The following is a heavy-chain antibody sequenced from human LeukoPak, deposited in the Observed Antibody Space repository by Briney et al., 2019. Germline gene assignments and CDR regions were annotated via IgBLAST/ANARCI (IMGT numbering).Heavy chain of an antibody. J-gene: IGHJ6*02. D-gene: IGHD3-22*01. CDR1: GFTFSSCS. CDR2: ISSSSSYI. CDR3: ARDGTDYYDSSGYYLVQYYYYYYGMDV. V-gene: IGHV3-21*01. Sequence: GGSLRLSCAASGFTFSSCSMNWVRQAPGKGLEWVSSISSSSSYIYYADSVKGRFTISRDNAKNSLYLQMNSLRAEDTAVYYCARDGTDYYDSSGYYLVQYYYYYYGMDVWGQGTTVTVSS.